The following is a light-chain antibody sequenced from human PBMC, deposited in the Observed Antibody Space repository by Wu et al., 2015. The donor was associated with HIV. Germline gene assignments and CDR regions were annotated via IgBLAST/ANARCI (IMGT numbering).Light chain of an antibody. CDR1: QNVSSR. Sequence: EIVMTQSPATLSMSPGERATLSCRASQNVSSRLVWYQQRLGQAPRLLIYGASNRATGIPARFSGRGSGTDFTLTISSLEPEDFAVYYCQQRTSWPLTFGQGTRLEIK. J-gene: IGKJ5*01. CDR2: GAS. V-gene: IGKV3-11*01. CDR3: QQRTSWPLT.